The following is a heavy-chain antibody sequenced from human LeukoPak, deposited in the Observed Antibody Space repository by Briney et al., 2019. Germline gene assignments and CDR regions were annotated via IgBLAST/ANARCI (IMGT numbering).Heavy chain of an antibody. CDR2: TSYGGSDK. Sequence: GGSLRLSCAASGFTFSSYGMHWVRQAPGKGLEWVAFTSYGGSDKYYTDSVKGRFTISRDNSKNTLYLQMNSLRAEDTAVYFCAKDIEEVRVILSSRPPEVHYGMDVWGQGTTVTVSS. V-gene: IGHV3-30*18. CDR1: GFTFSSYG. D-gene: IGHD3-10*01. CDR3: AKDIEEVRVILSSRPPEVHYGMDV. J-gene: IGHJ6*02.